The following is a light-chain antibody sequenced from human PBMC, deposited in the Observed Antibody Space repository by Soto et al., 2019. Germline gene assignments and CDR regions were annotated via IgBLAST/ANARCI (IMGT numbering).Light chain of an antibody. V-gene: IGKV3-20*01. CDR3: QQYGSSPRT. CDR2: GAS. J-gene: IGKJ1*01. CDR1: QSVSSSY. Sequence: EIVLTQSPGTLSLSPGERATLSCRASQSVSSSYLAWYQQKPGQAPRLLIYGASSRATGIPDRFSGSGSVTDFTLTISRLEPEDFVVYYCQQYGSSPRTFGQGTKVEIK.